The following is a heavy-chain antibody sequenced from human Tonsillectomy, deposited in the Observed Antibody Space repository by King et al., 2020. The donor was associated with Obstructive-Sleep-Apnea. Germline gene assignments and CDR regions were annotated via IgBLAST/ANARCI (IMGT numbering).Heavy chain of an antibody. CDR3: ARREGATTQRDY. Sequence: LQLQESGPGLVKPSETLSLTCTVSGGSISSSSYYWGWIRQPPGKGLEWIGSIYYSGSPYYNPSLKSRVTISVDTSKNQFSLKLSSVTAADTAVYYCARREGATTQRDYWGQGTLVTVSS. V-gene: IGHV4-39*01. J-gene: IGHJ4*02. CDR2: IYYSGSP. D-gene: IGHD1-26*01. CDR1: GGSISSSSYY.